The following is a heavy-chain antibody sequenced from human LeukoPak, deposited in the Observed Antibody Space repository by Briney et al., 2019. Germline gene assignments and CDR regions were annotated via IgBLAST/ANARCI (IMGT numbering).Heavy chain of an antibody. J-gene: IGHJ3*02. D-gene: IGHD3-10*01. Sequence: SETLSLTCTVSGGSISSSNYYWSWIRQPAGKGLEWIGSIYYSGSTYYNPSLKSRVTISVDTSKNQFSLKLSSVTAADTAVYYCARDARVLNAFDIWGQGTMVTVSS. CDR2: IYYSGST. CDR1: GGSISSSNYY. CDR3: ARDARVLNAFDI. V-gene: IGHV4-39*07.